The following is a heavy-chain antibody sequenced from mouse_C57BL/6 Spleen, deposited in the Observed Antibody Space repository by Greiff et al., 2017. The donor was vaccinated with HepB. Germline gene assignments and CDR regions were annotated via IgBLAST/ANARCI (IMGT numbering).Heavy chain of an antibody. D-gene: IGHD2-5*01. V-gene: IGHV5-16*01. CDR3: ARVWYSNYLYYFDY. J-gene: IGHJ2*01. CDR2: INYDGSST. Sequence: DVKLVESEGGLVQPGSSMKLSCTASGFTFSDYYMAWVRQVPEKGLEWVANINYDGSSTYYLDSLKSRFIISRDNAKNILYLQMSSLKSEDTATYYCARVWYSNYLYYFDYWGQGTTLTVSS. CDR1: GFTFSDYY.